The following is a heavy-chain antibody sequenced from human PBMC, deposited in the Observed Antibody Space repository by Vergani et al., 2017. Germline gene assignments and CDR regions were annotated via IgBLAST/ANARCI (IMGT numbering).Heavy chain of an antibody. CDR2: INHSGTI. Sequence: QVQLQQWGPGLLKPSETLSLTCAVYGGSLSGYYWSWIRLAPGKGLEWIGEINHSGTINYNPTLKSPFYVSRGTSRDHFSLKLRSVSAADTAVYFCARRAERWETLLRDDFDVWGQGTFVTVSP. V-gene: IGHV4-34*01. J-gene: IGHJ3*01. CDR1: GGSLSGYY. CDR3: ARRAERWETLLRDDFDV. D-gene: IGHD1-26*01.